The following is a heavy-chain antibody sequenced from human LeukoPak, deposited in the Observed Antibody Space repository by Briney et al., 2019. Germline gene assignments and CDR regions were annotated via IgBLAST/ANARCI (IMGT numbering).Heavy chain of an antibody. J-gene: IGHJ4*02. CDR2: IIPILGIA. V-gene: IGHV1-69*04. Sequence: SVKVSCKASGGTFSSYAISWVRQAPGQVLEWMGRIIPILGIANYAQKFQGRVTITADKSTSTAYMELSSLRSEDTAVYYCARVNSGYYDSSGYLDYWGQGTLVTVSS. D-gene: IGHD3-22*01. CDR3: ARVNSGYYDSSGYLDY. CDR1: GGTFSSYA.